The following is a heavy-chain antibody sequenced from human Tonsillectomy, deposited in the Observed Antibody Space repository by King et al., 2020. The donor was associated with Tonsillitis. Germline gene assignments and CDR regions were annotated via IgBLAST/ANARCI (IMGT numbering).Heavy chain of an antibody. CDR2: INHSGST. V-gene: IGHV4-34*01. J-gene: IGHJ6*03. D-gene: IGHD3-10*01. CDR3: ARGRITIVRGVKNYYYMDV. Sequence: VQLQQWGAGLLKPSETLSLTCAVYGGSFSGYYWSWIRQPPGKGLEWIGEINHSGSTNYNPSLKSRVTISVDTSMNQFSLKLSSVTAADTAVYYCARGRITIVRGVKNYYYMDVWGKGTTVTVSS. CDR1: GGSFSGYY.